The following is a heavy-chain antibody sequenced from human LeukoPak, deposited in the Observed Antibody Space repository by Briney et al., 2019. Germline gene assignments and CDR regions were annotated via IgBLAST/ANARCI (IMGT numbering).Heavy chain of an antibody. J-gene: IGHJ5*02. CDR1: GYTFTHDW. D-gene: IGHD1-7*01. CDR3: ARSYNWNYRRFDP. Sequence: KRGESLKISCKSSGYTFTHDWIGWVRQMPGEGLEWMGIIYPGDSDTRYSPSFQGQVTISADKSISTAYLQWSSLKASDTAMYYCARSYNWNYRRFDPWGQGTLVTVSS. V-gene: IGHV5-51*01. CDR2: IYPGDSDT.